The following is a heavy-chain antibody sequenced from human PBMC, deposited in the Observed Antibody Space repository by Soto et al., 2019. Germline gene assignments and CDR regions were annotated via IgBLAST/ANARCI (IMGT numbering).Heavy chain of an antibody. CDR3: AGFSSSPTIDY. V-gene: IGHV4-59*01. CDR1: GGSISSYY. D-gene: IGHD6-6*01. Sequence: PSETLSLTCTVSGGSISSYYWSWIRQPPGKGLEWIGYIYYSGSTNYNPSLKSRVTISVDTSKNQFSLKLSSVTAADTAVYYCAGFSSSPTIDYWGQGTLVTVSS. J-gene: IGHJ4*02. CDR2: IYYSGST.